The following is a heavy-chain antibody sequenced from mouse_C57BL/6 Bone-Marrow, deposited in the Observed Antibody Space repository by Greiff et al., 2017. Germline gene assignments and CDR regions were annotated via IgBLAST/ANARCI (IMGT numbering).Heavy chain of an antibody. J-gene: IGHJ1*03. CDR1: GYTFTSYW. CDR3: ANGGVTTVVEGYFDV. D-gene: IGHD1-1*01. CDR2: IDPSDSYT. V-gene: IGHV1-69*01. Sequence: VQLQQPGAELVMPGASVKLSCKASGYTFTSYWMHWVKQRPGQGLEWIGEIDPSDSYTNYNQKFKAKSTLTVDKSSSTAYMQLSSLTSEDSAVYYCANGGVTTVVEGYFDVWGTGTTVTVSS.